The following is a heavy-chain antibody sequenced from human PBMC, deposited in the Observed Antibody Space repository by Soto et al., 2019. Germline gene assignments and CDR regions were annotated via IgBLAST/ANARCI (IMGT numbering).Heavy chain of an antibody. D-gene: IGHD4-17*01. V-gene: IGHV3-30-3*01. CDR3: ARDQYYGDYAGY. Sequence: QVQLVESGGGVVQPGRSLRLSCAASGFTFSSYAMHWVRQAPGKGLEWVAVISYDGSNKYYADSVKGRFTISRDNSKNTLYLQMNRLRAEDTAVYYCARDQYYGDYAGYWGQGTLVTVSS. CDR2: ISYDGSNK. CDR1: GFTFSSYA. J-gene: IGHJ4*02.